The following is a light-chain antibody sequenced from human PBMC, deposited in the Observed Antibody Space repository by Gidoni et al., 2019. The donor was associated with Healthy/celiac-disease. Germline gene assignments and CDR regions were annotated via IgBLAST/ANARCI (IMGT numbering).Light chain of an antibody. CDR1: SSDVGGYNY. CDR3: SSYTSSSTLV. V-gene: IGLV2-14*01. J-gene: IGLJ2*01. CDR2: DVS. Sequence: QSALTPPASVSGSPGQSITISCTGTSSDVGGYNYVSWYQQHPGNAPKLMIYDVSNRPSGVSNRFSGSKSGNTASLTISGLQDEDEADYYCSSYTSSSTLVFGGGTKLTVL.